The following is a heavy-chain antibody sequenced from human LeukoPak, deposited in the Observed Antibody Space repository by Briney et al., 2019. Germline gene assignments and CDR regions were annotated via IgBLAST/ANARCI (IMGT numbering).Heavy chain of an antibody. D-gene: IGHD2-2*01. V-gene: IGHV1-69*04. CDR1: GGTFSSYA. J-gene: IGHJ6*02. Sequence: ATVKLSCTASGGTFSSYAISWVRQAPGQGLEWMGRIIPILGIANYAQKFQGRVTITADKSTSTAYMELSSLRSEDTAVYYCATKGYCSSTSCSYYYGMDVWGQGTTVTVSS. CDR2: IIPILGIA. CDR3: ATKGYCSSTSCSYYYGMDV.